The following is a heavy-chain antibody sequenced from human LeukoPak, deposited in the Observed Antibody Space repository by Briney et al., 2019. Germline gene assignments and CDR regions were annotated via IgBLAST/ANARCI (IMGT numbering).Heavy chain of an antibody. CDR3: ARDRRASSSGWFHDAFDI. CDR2: ICYSGST. CDR1: GGSISSYY. Sequence: SETLSLTCTVSGGSISSYYWSWLRQPPGKGLEWVGYICYSGSTNYNPSLKSPVTISVDTSKNQFSLKLSSVTAADTAVYCCARDRRASSSGWFHDAFDIWGQGTMVTVSS. J-gene: IGHJ3*02. D-gene: IGHD6-19*01. V-gene: IGHV4-59*01.